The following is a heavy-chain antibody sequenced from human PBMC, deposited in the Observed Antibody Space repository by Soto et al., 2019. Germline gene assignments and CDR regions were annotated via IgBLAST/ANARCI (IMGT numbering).Heavy chain of an antibody. CDR3: ARGSQLYPSLYDP. D-gene: IGHD1-26*01. J-gene: IGHJ5*02. Sequence: SETQSLTCPVSGGSVNSASYYLNWVRQTPGKGLEWIGYIFYSGTTYYNPSLESRLGMSLDKSKTQFSLQLTSVTAADTAVCYCARGSQLYPSLYDPWGQRNLVPVSS. CDR2: IFYSGTT. CDR1: GGSVNSASYY. V-gene: IGHV4-31*03.